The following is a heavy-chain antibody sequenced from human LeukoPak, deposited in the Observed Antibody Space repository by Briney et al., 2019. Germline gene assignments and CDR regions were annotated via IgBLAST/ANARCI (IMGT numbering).Heavy chain of an antibody. J-gene: IGHJ5*02. CDR2: IIPIFGIA. V-gene: IGHV1-69*15. Sequence: HAASVKVSCKASGGTFSSYAISWVRQAPGQGLEWMGRIIPIFGIANYAQKFQGRVTITADESTSTAYMELSSLRSEDTAVYYCARDIGNPIAVAGTRWFDPWGQGTLVTVSS. CDR1: GGTFSSYA. CDR3: ARDIGNPIAVAGTRWFDP. D-gene: IGHD6-19*01.